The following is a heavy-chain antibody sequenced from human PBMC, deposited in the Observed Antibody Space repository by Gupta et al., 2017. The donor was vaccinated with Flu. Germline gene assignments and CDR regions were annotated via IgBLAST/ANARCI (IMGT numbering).Heavy chain of an antibody. D-gene: IGHD4-17*01. V-gene: IGHV3-9*01. Sequence: EVQLVESGGGLVQPGRSLRLSCAASGFTFDDYAMHWVRQAPGKGLEWVSGISWNSGSIGYADSVKGRFTISRDNAKNSLYLQMNSLRAEDTALYYCAKDIGTTVTTQNSAVDYWGQGTLVTVSS. CDR3: AKDIGTTVTTQNSAVDY. CDR1: GFTFDDYA. CDR2: ISWNSGSI. J-gene: IGHJ4*02.